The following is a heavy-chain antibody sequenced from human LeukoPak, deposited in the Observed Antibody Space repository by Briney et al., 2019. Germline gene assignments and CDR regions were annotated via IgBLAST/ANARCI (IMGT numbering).Heavy chain of an antibody. V-gene: IGHV1-58*01. CDR2: IVVGSGNT. J-gene: IGHJ4*02. CDR1: GFTFTSSA. CDR3: ATDDVTTGTKTALGY. D-gene: IGHD1-1*01. Sequence: SVKVSCKASGFTFTSSAVQWVRQARGQGLEWMGWIVVGSGNTNYAQKFQERVTINRDMSTSTAYMELSSLRSEDTAVYYCATDDVTTGTKTALGYWGQGTLVTVSS.